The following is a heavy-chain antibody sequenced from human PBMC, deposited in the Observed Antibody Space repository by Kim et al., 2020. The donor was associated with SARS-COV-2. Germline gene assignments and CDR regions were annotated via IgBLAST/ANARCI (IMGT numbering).Heavy chain of an antibody. CDR3: ARVGYYDSSGYSGH. Sequence: SETLSLTCTVSGYSISSGYYWGWIRQPPGKGLEWIGSIYHSGSTYYNPSLKSRVTISVDTSKNQFSLKLSSVTAADTAVYYCARVGYYDSSGYSGHWGQG. D-gene: IGHD3-22*01. CDR2: IYHSGST. V-gene: IGHV4-38-2*02. CDR1: GYSISSGYY. J-gene: IGHJ1*01.